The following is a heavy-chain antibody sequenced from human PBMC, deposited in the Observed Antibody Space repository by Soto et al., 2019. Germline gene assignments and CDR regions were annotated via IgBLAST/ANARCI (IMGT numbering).Heavy chain of an antibody. CDR2: ITSSGSTI. Sequence: GGSLRLSCAASGFTFSGYYMTWIRQAPGKGLEWVSYITSSGSTIYYADSVKGRFTISRDNARNSLYLQMNSLRAEDTAVYYCARDLVVVAPYYYYGMDVWGQGTTVTVSS. J-gene: IGHJ6*02. D-gene: IGHD2-15*01. CDR1: GFTFSGYY. V-gene: IGHV3-11*01. CDR3: ARDLVVVAPYYYYGMDV.